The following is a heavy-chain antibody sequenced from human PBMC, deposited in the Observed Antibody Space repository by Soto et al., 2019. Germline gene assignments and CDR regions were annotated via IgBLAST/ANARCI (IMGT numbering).Heavy chain of an antibody. CDR3: TRDGTLYDSSAYYYLY. Sequence: RASVKVSCKASGGTFSRYGISWVRQAPGQGLEWMGGIIPMFAKANYAQKFQDRVTITADESTGTAYMELRSLRFEDTAVYYCTRDGTLYDSSAYYYLYWGQGTLVTVSS. D-gene: IGHD3-22*01. CDR2: IIPMFAKA. V-gene: IGHV1-69*13. J-gene: IGHJ4*02. CDR1: GGTFSRYG.